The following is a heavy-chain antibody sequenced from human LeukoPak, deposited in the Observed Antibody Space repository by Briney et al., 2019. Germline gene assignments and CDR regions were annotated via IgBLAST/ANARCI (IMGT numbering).Heavy chain of an antibody. CDR2: IKSDGSST. CDR3: TRILAGGNRAFDI. CDR1: GFTFSNYW. Sequence: GGSLRLSCAASGFTFSNYWMHWVRQAPGKGLVWVSRIKSDGSSTNYADSVKGRFTISRDNARNTLYLQMNSLRAEDTAMYYCTRILAGGNRAFDIWGQGTMATVSS. J-gene: IGHJ3*02. V-gene: IGHV3-74*01. D-gene: IGHD1-14*01.